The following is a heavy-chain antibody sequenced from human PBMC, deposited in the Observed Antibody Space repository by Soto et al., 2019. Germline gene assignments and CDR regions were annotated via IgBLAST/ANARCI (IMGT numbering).Heavy chain of an antibody. V-gene: IGHV4-59*11. CDR1: GGSMSSHY. Sequence: SETLSLTCTVSGGSMSSHYWTWLRQPPGKGLEWIGYISYSGSSYYNPSLKSRVTISADTSRNQFSLRLTSVIAADTAVYFCARADPDASVGFWGQGALVTVSS. D-gene: IGHD3-16*01. CDR3: ARADPDASVGF. J-gene: IGHJ4*02. CDR2: ISYSGSS.